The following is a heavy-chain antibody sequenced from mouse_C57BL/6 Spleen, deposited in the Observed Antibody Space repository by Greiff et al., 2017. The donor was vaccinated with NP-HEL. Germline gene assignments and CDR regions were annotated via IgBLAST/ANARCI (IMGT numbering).Heavy chain of an antibody. CDR2: IDPSDSYT. CDR1: GYTFTSYW. Sequence: QVQLQQPGAELVKPGASVKLSCKASGYTFTSYWMQWVKQRPGQGLEWIGEIDPSDSYTNYNQKFKGKATLTVDTSSSTAYMQLSSLTSEDAAVYYCANYGSSEGVWMDYWGQGTSVTVSS. V-gene: IGHV1-50*01. D-gene: IGHD1-1*01. CDR3: ANYGSSEGVWMDY. J-gene: IGHJ4*01.